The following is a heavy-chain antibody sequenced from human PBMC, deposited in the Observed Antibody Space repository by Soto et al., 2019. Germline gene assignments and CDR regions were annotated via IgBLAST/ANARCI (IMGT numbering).Heavy chain of an antibody. V-gene: IGHV3-30-3*01. Sequence: QVQLVESGGGVVQPGRSLRLSCAASGFTFSSYAMHWVRQAPGKGLEWVAVISYDGSNKYYADSVKGRFTISRDNSKNTLYLQMNSLRAEDTAVYYCARDYYDSSGPHYYYYGMDVWGQGTTVTVSS. D-gene: IGHD3-22*01. J-gene: IGHJ6*02. CDR2: ISYDGSNK. CDR1: GFTFSSYA. CDR3: ARDYYDSSGPHYYYYGMDV.